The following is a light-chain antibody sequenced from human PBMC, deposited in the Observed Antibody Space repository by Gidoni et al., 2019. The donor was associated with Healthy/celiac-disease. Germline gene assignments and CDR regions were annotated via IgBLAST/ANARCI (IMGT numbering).Light chain of an antibody. Sequence: IQMPQSPSTLSASVGDRVTITCRASQSISRWLAWYQQKPGKAPKRLISDASSLASGVPSRVRGSGAGTEVTLTISSRQPDDFATDYCQQYNSYSTWTFGRGTKVEIK. V-gene: IGKV1-5*01. CDR1: QSISRW. CDR2: DAS. J-gene: IGKJ1*01. CDR3: QQYNSYSTWT.